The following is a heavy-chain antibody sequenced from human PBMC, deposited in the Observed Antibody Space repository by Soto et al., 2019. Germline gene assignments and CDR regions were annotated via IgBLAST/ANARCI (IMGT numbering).Heavy chain of an antibody. Sequence: QVQLQESGPGLVKPSQTLSLTCTVSGGSISSGDYYWSWIRQPPGKGLEWIGYIYYSGSTYYNPYLKSRVTISVDTSKNQFSLKLSSVTAADTAVYYCARGGDYYDSSGYYGPGYFDLWGRGTLVTVSS. CDR2: IYYSGST. D-gene: IGHD3-22*01. CDR3: ARGGDYYDSSGYYGPGYFDL. CDR1: GGSISSGDYY. V-gene: IGHV4-30-4*01. J-gene: IGHJ2*01.